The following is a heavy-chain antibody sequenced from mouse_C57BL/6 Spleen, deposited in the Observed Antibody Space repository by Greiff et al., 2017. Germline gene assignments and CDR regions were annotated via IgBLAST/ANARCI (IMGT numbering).Heavy chain of an antibody. Sequence: QVQLKESGAELARPGASVKMSCKASGYTFTSYTMHWVKQRPGQGLEWIGYITPSSGYTKYNQKFKDKATLTADKSSSTAYLQLSSLTSAASAVFYCARLESDCRSMDYWGQGTSVTVSS. CDR3: ARLESDCRSMDY. CDR2: ITPSSGYT. J-gene: IGHJ4*01. V-gene: IGHV1-4*01. CDR1: GYTFTSYT. D-gene: IGHD2-4*01.